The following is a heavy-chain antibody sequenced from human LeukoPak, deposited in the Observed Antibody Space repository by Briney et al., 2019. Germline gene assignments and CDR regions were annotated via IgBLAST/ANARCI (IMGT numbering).Heavy chain of an antibody. J-gene: IGHJ4*02. CDR2: IGSSSSYI. Sequence: WESLRLSCAASGFTFSSYSMNWVRQAPGKGLEWVSSIGSSSSYIYYADSVKGRFTISRDNAKNSLYLQMNSLRAEDTAVYYCAREGLLSRDGYYSWGQGTLVTVSS. CDR1: GFTFSSYS. CDR3: AREGLLSRDGYYS. D-gene: IGHD5-24*01. V-gene: IGHV3-21*01.